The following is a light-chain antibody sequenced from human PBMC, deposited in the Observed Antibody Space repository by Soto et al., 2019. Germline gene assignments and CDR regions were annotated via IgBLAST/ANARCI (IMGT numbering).Light chain of an antibody. CDR1: SSDVGGYNY. Sequence: QSALTQPAPVSGSPGQSITISCTGTSSDVGGYNYVSWYQQHPGKAPKLMIYDVSNRPSGVSNRFSGSKSGNTASLTISGLQAEDEADYYCTSFTSGSTPYVFGTGTKLTVL. CDR3: TSFTSGSTPYV. V-gene: IGLV2-14*01. J-gene: IGLJ1*01. CDR2: DVS.